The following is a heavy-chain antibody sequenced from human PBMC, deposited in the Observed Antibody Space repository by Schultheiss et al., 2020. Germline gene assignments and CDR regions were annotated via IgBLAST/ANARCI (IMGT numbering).Heavy chain of an antibody. D-gene: IGHD3-22*01. CDR1: GFTFSSYA. CDR2: ISGSGGST. CDR3: ARDYLDSSGYLLGY. Sequence: GGSLRLSCAASGFTFSSYAMSWVRQAPGKGLEWVSAISGSGGSTYYADSVKGRFTISRDNAKNSLYLQMNSLRAEDTAVYYCARDYLDSSGYLLGYWGQGTLVNGYS. V-gene: IGHV3-23*01. J-gene: IGHJ4*02.